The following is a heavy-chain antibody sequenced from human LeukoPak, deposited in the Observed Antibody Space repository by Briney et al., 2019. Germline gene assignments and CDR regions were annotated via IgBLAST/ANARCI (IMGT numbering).Heavy chain of an antibody. CDR1: GGSFSGYY. J-gene: IGHJ4*02. V-gene: IGHV4-59*08. Sequence: SETLSLTCAVYGGSFSGYYWSWIRQPPGKGLEWIGYIYYSGSTNYNPSLKSRVTISVDTSKNQFSLKLSSVTAADTAVYYCARNPKQYYYDSSGPIDYWGQGTLVTVSS. D-gene: IGHD3-22*01. CDR2: IYYSGST. CDR3: ARNPKQYYYDSSGPIDY.